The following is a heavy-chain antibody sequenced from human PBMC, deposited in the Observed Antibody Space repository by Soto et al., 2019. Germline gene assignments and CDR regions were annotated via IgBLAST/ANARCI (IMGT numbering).Heavy chain of an antibody. CDR1: GGSISNYY. D-gene: IGHD2-15*01. Sequence: PSETLSLTCTVSGGSISNYYWSWIRQPPGKGLEWIGYIYYSGSTNYNPSLKSRVTISVDTSKNQFSLKLSSVTAADTAVYYCARQGYCSGTSCYGFDYCGQGTLVTVSS. CDR3: ARQGYCSGTSCYGFDY. J-gene: IGHJ4*02. CDR2: IYYSGST. V-gene: IGHV4-59*08.